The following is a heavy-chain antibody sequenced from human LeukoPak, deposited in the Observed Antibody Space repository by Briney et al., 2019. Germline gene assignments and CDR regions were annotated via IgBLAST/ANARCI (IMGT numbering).Heavy chain of an antibody. CDR3: ARGVAVAGSFAFDI. CDR1: GGSFSGYY. J-gene: IGHJ3*02. Sequence: PSETLSLTCAVYGGSFSGYYWSWIRQPPGKGREWIGEINHSGSTNYNPSLKSRVTISVDTPKNQFSLKLSSVTAADTAVYYCARGVAVAGSFAFDIWGQGTMVTVSS. CDR2: INHSGST. V-gene: IGHV4-34*01. D-gene: IGHD6-19*01.